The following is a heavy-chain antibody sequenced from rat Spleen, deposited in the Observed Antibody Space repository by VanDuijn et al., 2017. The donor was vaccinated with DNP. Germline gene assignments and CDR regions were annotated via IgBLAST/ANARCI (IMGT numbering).Heavy chain of an antibody. CDR2: MWSDGGT. J-gene: IGHJ2*01. CDR1: GFSLTSHH. Sequence: QVQLKESGPGLVQPSQTLSLACTVSGFSLTSHHVHWLRQPSGKGLEWMGVMWSDGGTDFNSAIKSPLSISRDTSKSQVFLKMNSLRTEDTAMYFCARKGGYYGGFDYWGQGVMVTVSS. D-gene: IGHD1-7*01. CDR3: ARKGGYYGGFDY. V-gene: IGHV2-32*01.